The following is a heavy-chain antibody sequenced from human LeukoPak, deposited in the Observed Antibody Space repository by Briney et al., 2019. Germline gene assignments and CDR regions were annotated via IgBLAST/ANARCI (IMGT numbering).Heavy chain of an antibody. J-gene: IGHJ4*02. Sequence: GASVEVSCKVSGYTLTELSMHWVRQAPGKGRDGMGGFDPEDGETIYAEKFQGRVTMTEDTSTDTAYMGLSSLRSEDTPVYYCATAPRMVYAKVDYWGQGTLVTVSS. D-gene: IGHD2-8*01. CDR1: GYTLTELS. V-gene: IGHV1-24*01. CDR2: FDPEDGET. CDR3: ATAPRMVYAKVDY.